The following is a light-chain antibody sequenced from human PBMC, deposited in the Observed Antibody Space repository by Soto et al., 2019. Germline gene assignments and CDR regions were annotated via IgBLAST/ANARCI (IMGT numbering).Light chain of an antibody. CDR3: QQYNSYSHT. CDR1: QTISSW. Sequence: DIQMTQSPSTLSGSVGDRVTITCRASQTISSWLAWYQQKPGKAPKLLIYKASSLESGVPSRFSGSGSGTEFTLTISSLQPDDFATYYCQQYNSYSHTFGQGTRLEIK. J-gene: IGKJ5*01. V-gene: IGKV1-5*03. CDR2: KAS.